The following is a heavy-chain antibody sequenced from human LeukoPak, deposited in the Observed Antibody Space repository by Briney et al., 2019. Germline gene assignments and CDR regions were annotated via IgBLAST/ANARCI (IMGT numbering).Heavy chain of an antibody. Sequence: PSETLSLTCTVSGGSISSYYWSWIRQPPGKGLEWIGYIYYSGSTNYNPSLKSRVTISVDTSKNQFSLKLSSVTAADTAVYYCARATAPYFGYWGQGTLVTVSS. CDR3: ARATAPYFGY. J-gene: IGHJ4*02. CDR2: IYYSGST. CDR1: GGSISSYY. V-gene: IGHV4-59*08.